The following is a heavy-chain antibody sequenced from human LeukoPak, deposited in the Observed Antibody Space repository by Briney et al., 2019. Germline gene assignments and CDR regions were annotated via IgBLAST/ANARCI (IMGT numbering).Heavy chain of an antibody. CDR2: INHSGSN. Sequence: SETLSLTCAVYGGSFSGYYWSWLRQPPGKGLEGIGKINHSGSNNYNPSLKSRVTISVDTSKKQFSLKLSSVTASDSAVYYCERVHPYVWGSYRRLHAFDIWGQGTMVTVSS. J-gene: IGHJ3*02. V-gene: IGHV4-34*01. CDR1: GGSFSGYY. D-gene: IGHD3-16*02. CDR3: ERVHPYVWGSYRRLHAFDI.